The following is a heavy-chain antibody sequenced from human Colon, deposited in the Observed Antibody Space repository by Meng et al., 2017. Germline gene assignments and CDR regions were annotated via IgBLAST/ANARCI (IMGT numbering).Heavy chain of an antibody. CDR3: ARGRYSGYLP. J-gene: IGHJ5*02. CDR1: GGSFSGYY. CDR2: INHSGST. Sequence: QVPLPEGGAGMLKPSETLTLTCAVYGGSFSGYYWSWIRQPQGKGLEWIGEINHSGSTNYNPSLKSRVTISVDTSKNQFSLKLSSVTAADTAVYYCARGRYSGYLPWGQGTLVTVSS. D-gene: IGHD5-12*01. V-gene: IGHV4-34*01.